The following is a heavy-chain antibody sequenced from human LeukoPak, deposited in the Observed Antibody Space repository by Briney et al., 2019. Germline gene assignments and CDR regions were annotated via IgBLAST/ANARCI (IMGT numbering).Heavy chain of an antibody. CDR1: GFTFGRFA. V-gene: IGHV3-23*01. D-gene: IGHD3-10*01. J-gene: IGHJ4*02. CDR2: ISNSGTIT. Sequence: GGSLRLSCAVSGFTFGRFAMNWVRRAPGKGLEWVSIISNSGTITSYADSVKGRFTISRDNSKNTVYLQMNSLRAEDTALYYCTTESFHYWGQGSLVAVSS. CDR3: TTESFHY.